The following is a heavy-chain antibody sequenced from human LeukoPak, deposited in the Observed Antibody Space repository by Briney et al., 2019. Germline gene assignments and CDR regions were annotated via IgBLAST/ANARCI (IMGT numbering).Heavy chain of an antibody. CDR2: VYRSGTT. J-gene: IGHJ4*02. Sequence: PSETLSLTCVVSGYSISSGYHWGWIRQPPGKGLEWIGSVYRSGTTYYDPSLKSRVTISVDTSKNQISLKARSVTVADTAMYYCARENWVFDYWGERILVTVSS. CDR1: GYSISSGYH. D-gene: IGHD7-27*01. V-gene: IGHV4-38-2*02. CDR3: ARENWVFDY.